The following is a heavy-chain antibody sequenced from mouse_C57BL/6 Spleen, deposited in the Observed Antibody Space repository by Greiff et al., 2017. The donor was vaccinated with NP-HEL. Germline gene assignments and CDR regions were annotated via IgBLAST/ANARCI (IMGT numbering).Heavy chain of an antibody. Sequence: QVQLQQSGAELARPGASVKLSCKASGYTFTSYGISWVKQRTGQGLEWIGEIYPRSGNTYYNEKFKGKATLTADKSSSTAYMEIRSLTSEDSAVYFCARSGSSYDYYAMDYWGQGTSVTVSS. J-gene: IGHJ4*01. CDR3: ARSGSSYDYYAMDY. CDR1: GYTFTSYG. D-gene: IGHD1-1*01. CDR2: IYPRSGNT. V-gene: IGHV1-81*01.